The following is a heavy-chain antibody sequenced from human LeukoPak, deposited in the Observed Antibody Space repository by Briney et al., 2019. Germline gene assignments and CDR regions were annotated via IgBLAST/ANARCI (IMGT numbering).Heavy chain of an antibody. D-gene: IGHD2-15*01. V-gene: IGHV4-34*01. J-gene: IGHJ4*02. Sequence: SETLSLTCAVYGWSFSGYYWIWIRQPPGKGLEWIGEINHSGSTNYNPSLKSRVTISVDTSKNQFSLKLSSVTAADTAVYYCARWECCSGGSCYPYWGQGTLVTVSS. CDR3: ARWECCSGGSCYPY. CDR1: GWSFSGYY. CDR2: INHSGST.